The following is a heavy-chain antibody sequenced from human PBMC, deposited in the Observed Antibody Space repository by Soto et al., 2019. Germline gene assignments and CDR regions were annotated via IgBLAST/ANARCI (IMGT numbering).Heavy chain of an antibody. V-gene: IGHV3-7*01. Sequence: GESLKISCAASGFTFSSYWMSWVRQAPGKGLEWVANIKQDGSEKYYVDSVKGRFTISRDNAKNSLYLQMNSLRAEDTAVYYCARVKASSSSNILDYWGQGTLVTVSS. CDR1: GFTFSSYW. CDR3: ARVKASSSSNILDY. CDR2: IKQDGSEK. J-gene: IGHJ4*02. D-gene: IGHD6-6*01.